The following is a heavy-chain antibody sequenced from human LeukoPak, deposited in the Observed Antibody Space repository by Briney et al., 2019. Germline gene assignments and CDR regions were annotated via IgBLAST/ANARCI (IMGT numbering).Heavy chain of an antibody. J-gene: IGHJ4*02. V-gene: IGHV1-24*01. CDR2: FDPEDGET. CDR1: GYTLTELS. D-gene: IGHD5-24*01. CDR3: ATDNTILDGYNAFDY. Sequence: ASVKVSCKVSGYTLTELSMHWVRQAPGKGLECMGGFDPEDGETIYAQKFQGRVTMTEDTSTDTAYMELSSLRSEDAAVYYCATDNTILDGYNAFDYWGQGTLVTVSS.